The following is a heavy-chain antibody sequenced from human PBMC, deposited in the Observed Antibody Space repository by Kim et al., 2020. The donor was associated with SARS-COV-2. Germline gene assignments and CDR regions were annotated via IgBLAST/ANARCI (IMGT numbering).Heavy chain of an antibody. D-gene: IGHD6-25*01. CDR3: ARAGYSSVMGYYYGMDV. V-gene: IGHV3-48*02. Sequence: SVKGRFTISRDNAKNSLYLQMNSLRDEDTAVYYCARAGYSSVMGYYYGMDVWGQGTTVTVSS. J-gene: IGHJ6*02.